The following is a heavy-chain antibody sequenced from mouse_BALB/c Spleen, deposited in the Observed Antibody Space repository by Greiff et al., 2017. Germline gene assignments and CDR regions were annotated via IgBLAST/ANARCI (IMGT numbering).Heavy chain of an antibody. D-gene: IGHD2-3*01. CDR1: GYTFTSYW. Sequence: LQQPGSELVRPGASVKLSCKASGYTFTSYWMHWVKQRPGQGLEWIGNIYPGSGSTNYDEKFKSKATLTVDTSSSTAYMQLSSLTSEDSAVYYCGRDGYRDWFAYWGQGTLVTVSA. CDR2: IYPGSGST. J-gene: IGHJ3*01. CDR3: GRDGYRDWFAY. V-gene: IGHV1S22*01.